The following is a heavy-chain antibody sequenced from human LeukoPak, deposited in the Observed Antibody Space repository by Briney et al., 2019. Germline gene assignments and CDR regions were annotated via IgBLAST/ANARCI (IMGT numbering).Heavy chain of an antibody. Sequence: ASVKVSCKVSGYTFSSFAMHWVRQAPGQGLEWMGWINTNTGHPTYAQDFTGRFVFSLDTSVSTAYLQISSLKAADTAVYYCARDGARSDTTGPGDYWGQGTLVTVSS. CDR1: GYTFSSFA. D-gene: IGHD4-17*01. CDR2: INTNTGHP. V-gene: IGHV7-4-1*02. CDR3: ARDGARSDTTGPGDY. J-gene: IGHJ4*02.